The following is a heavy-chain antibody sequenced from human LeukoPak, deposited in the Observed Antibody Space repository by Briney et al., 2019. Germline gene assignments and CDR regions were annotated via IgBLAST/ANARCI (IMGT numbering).Heavy chain of an antibody. J-gene: IGHJ4*02. CDR1: GLTFSSYG. CDR3: AKSSDYGDYVPVDY. CDR2: IRYDGSNK. V-gene: IGHV3-30*02. Sequence: GGSLRLSCAASGLTFSSYGMHWVRQAPGKGLEWVAFIRYDGSNKYYADSVKGRFTISRDNSKNTLYLQMNSLRAEDTAVYYCAKSSDYGDYVPVDYWGQGTLVTVSS. D-gene: IGHD4-17*01.